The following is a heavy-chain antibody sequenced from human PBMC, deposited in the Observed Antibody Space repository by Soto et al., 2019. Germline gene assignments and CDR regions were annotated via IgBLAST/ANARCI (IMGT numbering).Heavy chain of an antibody. CDR3: ARAPLPRNNWFDP. CDR2: INAGNGNT. CDR1: AYTFTSYG. V-gene: IGHV1-3*01. J-gene: IGHJ5*02. Sequence: ASVKVSCKASAYTFTSYGMHWVRQAPGQRLEWMGWINAGNGNTKYSQKFQGRVTITRDTSASTAYMELSSLRSEDTAVYYCARAPLPRNNWFDPWGQGTLVTVSS.